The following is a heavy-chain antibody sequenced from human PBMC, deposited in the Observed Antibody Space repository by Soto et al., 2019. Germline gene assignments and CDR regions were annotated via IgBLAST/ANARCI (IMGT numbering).Heavy chain of an antibody. CDR3: ARHGEGDGYNDYYYYYGMDV. D-gene: IGHD5-12*01. V-gene: IGHV5-51*01. CDR1: GYSFTSYW. Sequence: GESLKISCKGSGYSFTSYWIGWVRQMPGKGLEWMGIIYPGDSDTRYSPSFQGQVTISADKSISTAYLQWSSLKASDTAMYYCARHGEGDGYNDYYYYYGMDVWGQGTTVTVPS. J-gene: IGHJ6*02. CDR2: IYPGDSDT.